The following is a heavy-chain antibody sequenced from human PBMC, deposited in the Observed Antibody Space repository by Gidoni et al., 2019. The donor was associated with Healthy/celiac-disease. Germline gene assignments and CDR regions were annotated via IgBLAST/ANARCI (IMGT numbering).Heavy chain of an antibody. Sequence: QVTLKESGPVLVKPTETHTLTCTVSGFSLSNARLGVSWLRQPPGKALEWLAHIFSNDEKSYSTSLRGRLTVAKDTSKSQVVLTMTNMDPVDTATYYSARIHSRIAVAVDYWGQGTLVTVSS. D-gene: IGHD6-19*01. CDR2: IFSNDEK. CDR1: GFSLSNARLG. J-gene: IGHJ4*02. CDR3: ARIHSRIAVAVDY. V-gene: IGHV2-26*01.